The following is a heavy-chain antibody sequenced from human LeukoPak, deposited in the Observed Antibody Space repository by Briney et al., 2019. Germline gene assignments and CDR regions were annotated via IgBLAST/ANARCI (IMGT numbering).Heavy chain of an antibody. CDR1: GYTFTSYD. Sequence: ASVKVSCKASGYTFTSYDINWVRQATGQGLEWMGWMNPNSGNTGYAQKFQGRVTMTTDTSTSTAYMELRSLRSDDTAVYYCARGGYYYDSSGYYSPDAFDIWGQGTMVTVSS. D-gene: IGHD3-22*01. CDR3: ARGGYYYDSSGYYSPDAFDI. V-gene: IGHV1-8*01. CDR2: MNPNSGNT. J-gene: IGHJ3*02.